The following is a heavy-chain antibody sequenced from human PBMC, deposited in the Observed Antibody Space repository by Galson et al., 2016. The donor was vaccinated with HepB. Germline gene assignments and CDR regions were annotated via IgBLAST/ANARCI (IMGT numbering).Heavy chain of an antibody. V-gene: IGHV3-53*01. CDR2: IHSTGSE. Sequence: SLRLSCAASGLTVSSNFMAWVRQAPGKGLEWVSVIHSTGSEYYADAMKDRFTISRDDSNNTLYLQINSLRAEDTAVYYCGRWGYYSYTMDIWGKGTTVIVSS. CDR1: GLTVSSNF. CDR3: GRWGYYSYTMDI. D-gene: IGHD3-16*01. J-gene: IGHJ6*04.